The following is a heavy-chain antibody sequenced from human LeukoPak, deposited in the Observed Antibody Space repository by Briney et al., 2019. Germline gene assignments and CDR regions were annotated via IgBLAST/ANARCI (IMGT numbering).Heavy chain of an antibody. CDR2: IIPIFGTA. D-gene: IGHD6-6*01. V-gene: IGHV1-69*05. CDR3: ARAHSVEYSSPSAFGY. CDR1: GGTFSSYA. J-gene: IGHJ4*02. Sequence: SVKVSCKASGGTFSSYAISWVRQAPGQGLEWMGGIIPIFGTANYAQKFQGRVTITTDESTSTAYMELSSLRSEDTAVYYCARAHSVEYSSPSAFGYWGQGTLVTVSS.